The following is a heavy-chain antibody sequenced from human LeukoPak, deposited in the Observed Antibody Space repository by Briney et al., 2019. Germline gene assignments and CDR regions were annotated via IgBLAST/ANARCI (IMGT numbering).Heavy chain of an antibody. CDR1: GFTFSSYA. D-gene: IGHD3-22*01. CDR2: ISGMGGST. J-gene: IGHJ4*02. Sequence: PGGSLRLSCAASGFTFSSYAMSWVRQAPGKGLEWVSAISGMGGSTYYADPVNGRVTISRDNSNNTLYLQMNSMRAEDTAVYYCATPKDTYYDSSGYQQRYYFDYWGQGTLVTVSS. V-gene: IGHV3-23*01. CDR3: ATPKDTYYDSSGYQQRYYFDY.